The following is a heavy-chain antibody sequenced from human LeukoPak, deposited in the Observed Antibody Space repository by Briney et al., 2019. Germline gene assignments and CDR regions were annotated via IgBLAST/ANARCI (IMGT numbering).Heavy chain of an antibody. Sequence: SETLSLTCTVSGGSISRYYRSWIRQPAGKGLEWIGRIHTSGNTNYNPSLKSRVTMSVDTSRTRFSLNLKSVTAADTAVYYCAMEVAEWFDPWGQGALVIVSS. V-gene: IGHV4-4*07. D-gene: IGHD1-14*01. CDR1: GGSISRYY. CDR2: IHTSGNT. J-gene: IGHJ5*02. CDR3: AMEVAEWFDP.